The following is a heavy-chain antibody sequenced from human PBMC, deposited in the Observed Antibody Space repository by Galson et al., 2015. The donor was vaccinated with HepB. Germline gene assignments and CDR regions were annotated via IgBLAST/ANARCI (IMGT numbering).Heavy chain of an antibody. CDR1: GFTFSWSA. CDR2: ISGGGDST. CDR3: AKEIWSGSIHNGMDV. D-gene: IGHD3-3*01. J-gene: IGHJ6*01. V-gene: IGHV3-23*01. Sequence: SLRLSCAASGFTFSWSAMSWVRQAPGKGLEWVSVISGGGDSTKYADSVKGRFPISRDNSKNPLYLQMNSLRAEDMAVYYCAKEIWSGSIHNGMDVWGQGTTVTVSS.